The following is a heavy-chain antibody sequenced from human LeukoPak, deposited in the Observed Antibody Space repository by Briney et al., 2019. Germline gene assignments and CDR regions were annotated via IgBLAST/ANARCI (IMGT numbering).Heavy chain of an antibody. J-gene: IGHJ4*02. Sequence: SETLSLTCAVYGGSFSGYFWSWIRQPPGKGLEWIGEISHSGTANYNPSLKSRFTISVDTSKNQFSLKLTSVTAADTAVYCCARKTVTTGVDYWGQGTLVTVSS. CDR1: GGSFSGYF. D-gene: IGHD4-17*01. V-gene: IGHV4-34*01. CDR2: ISHSGTA. CDR3: ARKTVTTGVDY.